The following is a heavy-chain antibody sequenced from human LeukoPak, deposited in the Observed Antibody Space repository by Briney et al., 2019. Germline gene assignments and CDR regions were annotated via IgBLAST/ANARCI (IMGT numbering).Heavy chain of an antibody. CDR3: AKDSKYSSNFGLWGYFDY. Sequence: GGSLRLSCAASGFTFSSYGMHWVRQAPGKGLEWVAVISYDGSNKYYADSVKGRFTISRDNSKNTLYLQMNSLRAEDTAVYYCAKDSKYSSNFGLWGYFDYWGQGTLVTVSS. D-gene: IGHD6-13*01. V-gene: IGHV3-30*18. CDR1: GFTFSSYG. CDR2: ISYDGSNK. J-gene: IGHJ4*02.